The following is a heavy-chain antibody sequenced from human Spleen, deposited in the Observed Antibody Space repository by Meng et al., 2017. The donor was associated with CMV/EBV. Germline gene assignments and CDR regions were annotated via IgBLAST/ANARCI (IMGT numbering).Heavy chain of an antibody. CDR2: IYYSGST. CDR1: GGSISSSSYY. Sequence: GSLRLSCTVSGGSISSSSYYWGWIRQPPGKGLEWIGSIYYSGSTYYNPSLKSRVTISVDTSKNQFSLKLSSVTAADTALYYCARDTSTTGRVDYWGQGTLVTVSS. J-gene: IGHJ4*02. D-gene: IGHD1-26*01. V-gene: IGHV4-39*07. CDR3: ARDTSTTGRVDY.